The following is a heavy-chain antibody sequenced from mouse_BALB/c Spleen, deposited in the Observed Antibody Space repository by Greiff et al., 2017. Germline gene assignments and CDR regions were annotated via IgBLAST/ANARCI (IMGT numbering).Heavy chain of an antibody. D-gene: IGHD1-1*01. V-gene: IGHV1-4*02. CDR2: INPSSGYT. Sequence: QVQLQQSAAELARPGASVKMSCKASGYTFTSYTMHWVKQRPGQGLEWIGYINPSSGYTEYNQKFKDKTTLTADKSSSTAYMQLSSLTSEDSAVYYCARFPRYYGSSYDWYFDVWGAGTTVTVSS. J-gene: IGHJ1*01. CDR1: GYTFTSYT. CDR3: ARFPRYYGSSYDWYFDV.